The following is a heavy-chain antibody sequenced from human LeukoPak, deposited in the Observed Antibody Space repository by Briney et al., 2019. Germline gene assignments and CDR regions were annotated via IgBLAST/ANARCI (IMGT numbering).Heavy chain of an antibody. CDR2: ISSYTGNT. J-gene: IGHJ4*02. Sequence: ASVRVSYKASEYTFTTYGVSGGREAPGQGGEGRGGISSYTGNTNYAQSLQGRVTMTTDTSTSTPYLELRSLRSDDTAVYYCAREVQYSSSWYLYFDYWGQGTLVTVSS. CDR3: AREVQYSSSWYLYFDY. CDR1: EYTFTTYG. D-gene: IGHD6-13*01. V-gene: IGHV1-18*01.